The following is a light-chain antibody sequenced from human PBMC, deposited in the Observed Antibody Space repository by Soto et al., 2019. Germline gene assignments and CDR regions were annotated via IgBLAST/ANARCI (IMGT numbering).Light chain of an antibody. Sequence: DIVMTQSPDSLAVSLGERATINCKSSQSLLYSSNNKNYLTWYQHKPGQPPKLLIYWASTRKSGVPDRFSGSGSGTDFTLTSSSLQAEDVAVYYCQQYYSIPPTFGGGTKVEIK. V-gene: IGKV4-1*01. CDR1: QSLLYSSNNKNY. CDR3: QQYYSIPPT. J-gene: IGKJ4*01. CDR2: WAS.